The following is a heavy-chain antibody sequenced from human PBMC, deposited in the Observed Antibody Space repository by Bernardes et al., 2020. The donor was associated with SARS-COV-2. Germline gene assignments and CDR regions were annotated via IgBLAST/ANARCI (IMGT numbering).Heavy chain of an antibody. D-gene: IGHD3-16*01. Sequence: GGSLRLSCAVSGFSFRSYWMTWVRQTPEKGLEWVANIKGDGTEKHYVGSVKGRFTISRDNAQNSLYLQMNSLRAEDTAVYYCVGGHTWGDFWGRGTLVTVSS. CDR3: VGGHTWGDF. V-gene: IGHV3-7*03. CDR2: IKGDGTEK. CDR1: GFSFRSYW. J-gene: IGHJ4*02.